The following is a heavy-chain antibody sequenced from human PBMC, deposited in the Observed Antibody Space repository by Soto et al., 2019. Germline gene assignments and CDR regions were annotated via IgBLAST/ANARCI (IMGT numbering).Heavy chain of an antibody. CDR2: IYYSGST. J-gene: IGHJ5*02. CDR3: ARGGERSWIQLWS. D-gene: IGHD5-18*01. CDR1: GGSISRYY. Sequence: QVQLQESGPGLVKPSETLSLTCTVSGGSISRYYWSWIRQPPGKGLEWIGYIYYSGSTNYNPSLKSRVTISVYTSKNQFSLKLSSVTAADTAVYYCARGGERSWIQLWSWGQGTLVTVSS. V-gene: IGHV4-59*08.